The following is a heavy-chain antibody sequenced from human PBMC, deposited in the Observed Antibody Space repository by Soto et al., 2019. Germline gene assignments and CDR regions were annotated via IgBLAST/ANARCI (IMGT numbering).Heavy chain of an antibody. Sequence: EVQLLESGGGLVQPGGSLRLSCAASGFTFTSYSMNWVRQAPGKGLEWVSSISSSGGGTYYAESVKGRFTISRDNSKHALYLQMNSLRAEDTAIYYCAKTIEQRLLRWAFEIWGQGTMVTVSS. D-gene: IGHD6-25*01. CDR1: GFTFTSYS. J-gene: IGHJ3*02. V-gene: IGHV3-23*01. CDR2: ISSSGGGT. CDR3: AKTIEQRLLRWAFEI.